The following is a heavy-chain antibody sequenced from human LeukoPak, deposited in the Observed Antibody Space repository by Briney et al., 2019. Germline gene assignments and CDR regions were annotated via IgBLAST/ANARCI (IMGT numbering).Heavy chain of an antibody. CDR1: GASVSSRGYY. Sequence: SETLSLTCTVSGASVSSRGYYWGWIRQPPGRGLEWIGSMYYSGSTYYNPSLKSRVSISADTSENHFFLKLSSVTAADTAVYYCAREKNEWRGYCDYRGQGTLVTVSS. CDR2: MYYSGST. D-gene: IGHD5-18*01. CDR3: AREKNEWRGYCDY. V-gene: IGHV4-39*02. J-gene: IGHJ4*02.